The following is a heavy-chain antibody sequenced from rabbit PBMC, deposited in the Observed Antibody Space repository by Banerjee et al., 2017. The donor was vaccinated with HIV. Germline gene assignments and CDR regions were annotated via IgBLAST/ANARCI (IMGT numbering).Heavy chain of an antibody. D-gene: IGHD4-2*01. CDR1: GFDFSSNA. V-gene: IGHV1S45*01. CDR2: IYAGSSDNT. J-gene: IGHJ4*01. Sequence: QQQLEESGGGLVKPEGSLTLTCKASGFDFSSNAMCWVRQAPGKGLDWIACIYAGSSDNTGYASWAKGRFTISKTSSTTVTLQMTSLTAADTATYFCARGSYAGYAGFGYGDLWGPGTLVTVS. CDR3: ARGSYAGYAGFGYGDL.